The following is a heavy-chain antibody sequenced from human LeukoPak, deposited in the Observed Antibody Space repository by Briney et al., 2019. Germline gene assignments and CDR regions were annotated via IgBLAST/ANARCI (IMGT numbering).Heavy chain of an antibody. CDR3: ARGYCRGDCSSDY. Sequence: ASVTVSCKASGYTFTSSYMHWVRQAPGQGLEWMGIINPSGGSTSYAQKFQGRVTMTRDTSTSTVYMELSSLRSEDTAVYDCARGYCRGDCSSDYWGQGTLVTVSS. CDR1: GYTFTSSY. D-gene: IGHD2-21*02. CDR2: INPSGGST. J-gene: IGHJ4*02. V-gene: IGHV1-46*01.